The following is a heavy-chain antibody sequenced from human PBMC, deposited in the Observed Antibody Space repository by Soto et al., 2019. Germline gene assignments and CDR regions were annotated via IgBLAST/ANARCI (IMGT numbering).Heavy chain of an antibody. CDR1: GGAFNNYI. J-gene: IGHJ4*02. CDR3: ARGRDQPPVGLYFDS. Sequence: QVQLVQSGAEVKKPGSSVKVSCKASGGAFNNYIFDWVRQAPGQGLEWMVGIIPMFGTPKYAQTFQDRIPISADVSTGTAYMEMTSLRFDDTAIYYCARGRDQPPVGLYFDSWGEGTRVTVSS. D-gene: IGHD1-26*01. CDR2: IIPMFGTP. V-gene: IGHV1-69*01.